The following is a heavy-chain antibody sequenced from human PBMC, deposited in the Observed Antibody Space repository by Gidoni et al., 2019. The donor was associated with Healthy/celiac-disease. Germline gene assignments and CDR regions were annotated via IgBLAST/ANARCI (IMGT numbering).Heavy chain of an antibody. Sequence: QVQLQQWCAGLLKPSETLSLTCAVSGGSFSGYYWSWIRQPPGKGLEWIGEINHSGSTNYNPSLKSRVTISVDTSKNQFSLKLSSVTAADTAVYYCARGVPSSSGSDLNWFDPWGQGTLVTVSS. CDR3: ARGVPSSSGSDLNWFDP. CDR1: GGSFSGYY. D-gene: IGHD3-10*01. CDR2: INHSGST. J-gene: IGHJ5*02. V-gene: IGHV4-34*01.